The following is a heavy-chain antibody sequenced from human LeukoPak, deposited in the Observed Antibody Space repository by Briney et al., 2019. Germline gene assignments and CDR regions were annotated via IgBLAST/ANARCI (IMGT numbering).Heavy chain of an antibody. CDR2: IYYSGST. D-gene: IGHD3-10*01. CDR1: GGSISSYY. J-gene: IGHJ4*02. Sequence: PSETLSLTCTVSGGSISSYYWSWIRQPPGKGLEWIGYIYYSGSTNYNPSLKSRVTISVDTSKDQFSLKLSSVTAADTAVYYCASNYYGSGSLDYWGQGNLVTVSS. V-gene: IGHV4-59*08. CDR3: ASNYYGSGSLDY.